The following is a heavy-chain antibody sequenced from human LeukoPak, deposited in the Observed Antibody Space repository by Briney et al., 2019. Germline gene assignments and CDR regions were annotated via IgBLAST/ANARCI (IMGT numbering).Heavy chain of an antibody. CDR1: GYIFTDYY. CDR3: ARDLSAAGTCWFDP. D-gene: IGHD6-13*01. V-gene: IGHV1-2*02. CDR2: INPNSGGT. Sequence: ASVKVSCKASGYIFTDYYMHWVRQAPGQGLEWMGWINPNSGGTNYAQKFQGRVTMTRDTSISTAYMELSRLRSDDTAVYYCARDLSAAGTCWFDPWGQGTLVTVSS. J-gene: IGHJ5*02.